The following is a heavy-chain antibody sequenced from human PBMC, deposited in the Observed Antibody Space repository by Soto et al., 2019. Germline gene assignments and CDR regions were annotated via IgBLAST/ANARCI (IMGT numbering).Heavy chain of an antibody. J-gene: IGHJ4*02. V-gene: IGHV3-30-3*01. CDR3: ARSKYEPTLYYFDY. CDR1: GFTFSSYA. Sequence: QVQLVESGGGVVQPGRSLRLSCAASGFTFSSYAMHWVRQAPGKGLEWVAVISYDGSNKYYADSVKGRFTISRDNSKNTLYLQMNSLRAEDTAVYYCARSKYEPTLYYFDYWGQGTLVTVSS. CDR2: ISYDGSNK. D-gene: IGHD3-16*01.